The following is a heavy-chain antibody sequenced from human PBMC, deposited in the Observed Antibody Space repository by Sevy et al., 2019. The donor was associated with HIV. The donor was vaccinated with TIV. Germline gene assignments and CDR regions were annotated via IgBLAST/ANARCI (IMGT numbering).Heavy chain of an antibody. Sequence: GGSLRLSCAASGFTFSTYAMSWVRQAPGKGLEWVSGISGSGGSTYYADSLKGRFTIFRDTSKNTLSLQMNSLRAEDTAVYYCAKGDRTFYGLDVWGQGTTVTVSS. CDR3: AKGDRTFYGLDV. V-gene: IGHV3-23*01. D-gene: IGHD2-15*01. CDR2: ISGSGGST. J-gene: IGHJ6*02. CDR1: GFTFSTYA.